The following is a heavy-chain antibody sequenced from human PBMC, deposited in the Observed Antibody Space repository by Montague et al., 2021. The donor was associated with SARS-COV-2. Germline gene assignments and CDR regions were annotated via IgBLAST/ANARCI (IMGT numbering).Heavy chain of an antibody. Sequence: SETLSLTCTVSGGSISTYYWSWIRQPPGKGLEWIGYIYYSGSTNYSPSPKSRVTISVDTSKNQFSLKLSSVTAADTAVYYCAGDGYNAHQNYWYFDLWGRGTLVTVSS. CDR1: GGSISTYY. V-gene: IGHV4-59*12. D-gene: IGHD5-24*01. CDR2: IYYSGST. CDR3: AGDGYNAHQNYWYFDL. J-gene: IGHJ2*01.